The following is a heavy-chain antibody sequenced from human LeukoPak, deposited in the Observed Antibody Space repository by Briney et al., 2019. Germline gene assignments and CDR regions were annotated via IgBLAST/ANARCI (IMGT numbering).Heavy chain of an antibody. J-gene: IGHJ3*02. CDR3: ARLSSWVFEI. Sequence: QPGGSLRLSCAASGFTFINYAMSWVRQAPGQGLEWVSVISGSGHTTYYADSVKGRFTISRDNAKNFLYLQMNSLRAEDTAVYFCARLSSWVFEIWGQGTMVTVSS. V-gene: IGHV3-23*01. D-gene: IGHD2-21*02. CDR1: GFTFINYA. CDR2: ISGSGHTT.